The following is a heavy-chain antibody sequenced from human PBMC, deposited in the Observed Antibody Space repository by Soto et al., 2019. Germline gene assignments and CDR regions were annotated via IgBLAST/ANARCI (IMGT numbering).Heavy chain of an antibody. V-gene: IGHV1-69*01. CDR2: IIPVSGPA. D-gene: IGHD3-10*01. Sequence: QVRLVQSGAEVKKPGSSVKVSCKASGGTLNNYVLNWVRQAPGQGLEWMGAIIPVSGPADCAQRFQGRVTITADLSTATVYMELSSLTSDDTAVYYCAGGTGEPQWGQGTLVTVSS. CDR3: AGGTGEPQ. CDR1: GGTLNNYV. J-gene: IGHJ4*02.